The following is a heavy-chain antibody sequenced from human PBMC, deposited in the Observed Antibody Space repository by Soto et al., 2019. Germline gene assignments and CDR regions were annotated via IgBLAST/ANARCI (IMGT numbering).Heavy chain of an antibody. CDR1: GGSISGSIYY. CDR2: IYYSGST. V-gene: IGHV4-39*01. CDR3: ARWRRYSGFDWGFDY. D-gene: IGHD5-12*01. J-gene: IGHJ4*02. Sequence: PSETLSLTCTVSGGSISGSIYYWGWIRQPPGKGLEWIGTIYYSGSTYYNPSLKSRVTMSVDTSKNQFSLKLSSVTAADTAVYYCARWRRYSGFDWGFDYWGQGTLVTVSS.